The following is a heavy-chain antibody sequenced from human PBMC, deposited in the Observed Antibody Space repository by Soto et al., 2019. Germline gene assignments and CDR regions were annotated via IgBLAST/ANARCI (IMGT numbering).Heavy chain of an antibody. CDR3: VRDHMWAFDY. CDR1: GFIFSSFN. CDR2: MSITGDR. V-gene: IGHV3-48*02. Sequence: VGSLRLSCAASGFIFSSFNMNWIRQAPGRGLEFVSYMSITGDRYYADSVRGRFTVSRDNAENSLFLQMNSLGDEDTAVYYCVRDHMWAFDYWGQGILVTVSS. D-gene: IGHD1-26*01. J-gene: IGHJ4*02.